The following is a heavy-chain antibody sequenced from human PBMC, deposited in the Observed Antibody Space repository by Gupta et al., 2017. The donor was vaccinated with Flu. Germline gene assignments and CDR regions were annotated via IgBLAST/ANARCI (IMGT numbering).Heavy chain of an antibody. D-gene: IGHD3-22*01. Sequence: ALEWLAHIFSNDEKSYSTSLKSRLTISKDTSKSQVVLTMTNMDPVDTATYYCARTLGNSSGYRRTYYFDYWGQGTLVTVSS. V-gene: IGHV2-26*01. J-gene: IGHJ4*02. CDR3: ARTLGNSSGYRRTYYFDY. CDR2: IFSNDEK.